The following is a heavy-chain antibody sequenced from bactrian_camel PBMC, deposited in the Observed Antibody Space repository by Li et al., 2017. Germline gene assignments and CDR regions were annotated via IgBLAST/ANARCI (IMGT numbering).Heavy chain of an antibody. CDR2: IHTGGGSA. CDR3: AVDENCSGAYTF. D-gene: IGHD2*01. Sequence: HVQLVESGGGSVRAGGSLRLSCAASGYTSSGNCMGWFRQALGKQREGVAGIHTGGGSAYVADSVKGRFTISEDNAKNTVYLQMNDLKPEDTAMYYCAVDENCSGAYTFWGQGTQVTVS. V-gene: IGHV3S54*01. J-gene: IGHJ4*01. CDR1: GYTSSGNC.